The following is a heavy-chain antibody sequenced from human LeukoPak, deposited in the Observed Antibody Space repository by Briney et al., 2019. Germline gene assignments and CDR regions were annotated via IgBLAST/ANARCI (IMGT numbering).Heavy chain of an antibody. Sequence: ASVKVSCKASGYTFTSYDINWVRQATGQGLEWMGWMNPNSGNTGYAQKFQGRVTITRNTSISTAYMELSSLRSEDTAVYYCARRKVSKYSSGWFAFFDYWGQGTLVTVSS. J-gene: IGHJ4*02. CDR3: ARRKVSKYSSGWFAFFDY. D-gene: IGHD6-19*01. CDR2: MNPNSGNT. CDR1: GYTFTSYD. V-gene: IGHV1-8*03.